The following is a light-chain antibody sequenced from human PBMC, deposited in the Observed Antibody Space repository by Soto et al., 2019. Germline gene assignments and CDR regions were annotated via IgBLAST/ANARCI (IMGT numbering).Light chain of an antibody. V-gene: IGKV1-12*01. CDR1: QAIGTW. CDR3: QQANSVPPT. CDR2: GAS. Sequence: DIQMTQSPSSVSASVGDRVTITCRESQAIGTWLLWYQQKPGKAPKLLIFGASSLQSGVPSRFSGNRSGTDFTLTISSPQPEDSATYFCQQANSVPPTFGQGTKVEI. J-gene: IGKJ1*01.